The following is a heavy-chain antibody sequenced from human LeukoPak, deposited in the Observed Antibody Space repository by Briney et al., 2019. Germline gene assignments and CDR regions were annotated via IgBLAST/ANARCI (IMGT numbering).Heavy chain of an antibody. Sequence: GGSLRLSCAASGFTFSSYWMSWVRQAPGKGLEWVANIKQDGSEKYYVDSVKGRFTISRDNAKNSLYLQMNSLRAEDTAVYYCATSPFSMAAAVVYYYYYMHVWGKGTTVTVSS. CDR3: ATSPFSMAAAVVYYYYYMHV. D-gene: IGHD6-13*01. CDR1: GFTFSSYW. CDR2: IKQDGSEK. V-gene: IGHV3-7*01. J-gene: IGHJ6*03.